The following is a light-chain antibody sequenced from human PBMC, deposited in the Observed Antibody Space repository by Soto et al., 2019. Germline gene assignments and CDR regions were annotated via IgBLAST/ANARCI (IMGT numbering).Light chain of an antibody. CDR2: DAS. J-gene: IGKJ1*01. Sequence: DIQMTQSPSALSASVGDRVTITCRASQSISGWLALFQQKPGKAPKLLIYDASRLESGVPSSFSGSGSGTEFTLTITSLQPYYFATYYFQHYFFYRGTVAQGTKVEIK. CDR3: QHYFFYRGT. CDR1: QSISGW. V-gene: IGKV1-5*01.